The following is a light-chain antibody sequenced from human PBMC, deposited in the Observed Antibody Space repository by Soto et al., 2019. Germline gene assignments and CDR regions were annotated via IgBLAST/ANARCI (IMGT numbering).Light chain of an antibody. CDR3: QQYNDWPLT. J-gene: IGKJ4*01. Sequence: EIVMTQSPGTLSVSPGERATLSCRTSQSVSDKLAWYQQKPGRAPRLLIYGASTRATGIPARFSGSGSGTAFTLSISSLQSEDFAIYYCQQYNDWPLTFGGGTKVDIK. CDR1: QSVSDK. CDR2: GAS. V-gene: IGKV3-15*01.